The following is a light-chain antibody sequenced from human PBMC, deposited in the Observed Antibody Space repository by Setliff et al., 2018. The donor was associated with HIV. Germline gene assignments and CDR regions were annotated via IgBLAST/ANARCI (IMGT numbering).Light chain of an antibody. CDR1: SSDVGSYNL. Sequence: QSVLTQPASVSGSPGQSSTISCTGTSSDVGSYNLVSWYQQHPGKAPKFMIYEVSKRPSGVSNRFSGSKSGNTASLTISGLQAEDEADYYCCSHAGSSTYVFGTGTKVTVL. J-gene: IGLJ1*01. V-gene: IGLV2-23*02. CDR3: CSHAGSSTYV. CDR2: EVS.